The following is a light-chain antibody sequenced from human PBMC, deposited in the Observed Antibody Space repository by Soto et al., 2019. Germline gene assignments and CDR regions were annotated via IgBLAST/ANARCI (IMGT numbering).Light chain of an antibody. CDR1: SSDVGGYKY. J-gene: IGLJ2*01. V-gene: IGLV2-14*01. CDR2: EVS. Sequence: QSVLTQPASVSGSPEQSITISCTGTSSDVGGYKYVSWYQQLPGRAPKLIISEVSNRPSGVSDRFTGSKSGNTASLTISGLQTEDEGDSYCSSYTSSSTSVVFGGGTKVTVL. CDR3: SSYTSSSTSVV.